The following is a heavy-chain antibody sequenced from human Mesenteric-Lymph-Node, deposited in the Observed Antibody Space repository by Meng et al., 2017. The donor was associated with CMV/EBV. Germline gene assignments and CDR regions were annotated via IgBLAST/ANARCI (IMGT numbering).Heavy chain of an antibody. CDR2: ISGSGGNT. J-gene: IGHJ4*02. CDR1: GLIFSNYA. CDR3: ARDAITGTPLAY. Sequence: GESLKISCAASGLIFSNYAMTWVRQAPGKGLEWVSGISGSGGNTYYADSVEGRFTISRDNSRNTLYLQMNSLRAEDTAVYYCARDAITGTPLAYWGQGTLVTVSS. V-gene: IGHV3-23*01. D-gene: IGHD1-7*01.